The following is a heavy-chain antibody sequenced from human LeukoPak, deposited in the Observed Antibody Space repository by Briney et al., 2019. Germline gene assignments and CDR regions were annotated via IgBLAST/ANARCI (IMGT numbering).Heavy chain of an antibody. J-gene: IGHJ4*02. CDR2: INPSGGTT. CDR3: AREGYNRHDFDY. V-gene: IGHV1-46*01. CDR1: GDTFTTYD. Sequence: ASVKVSCKASGDTFTTYDMHWVRQAPGQGLEWMGIINPSGGTTIYAQKFQGSVTMTRDTSTNTICMELSSLRSEDTAVYYCAREGYNRHDFDYWGQGTLVTVSS. D-gene: IGHD6-13*01.